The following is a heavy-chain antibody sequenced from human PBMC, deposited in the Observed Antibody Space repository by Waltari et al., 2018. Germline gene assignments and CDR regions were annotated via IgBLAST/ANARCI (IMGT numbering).Heavy chain of an antibody. CDR3: ARLIAGAAHHFDS. J-gene: IGHJ4*02. CDR2: SKPDGSTT. V-gene: IGHV3-74*01. Sequence: VQLVESGGGLVQPGGSLRLSCAASGFTFSSYWMYWVRQVPEKGLVVISRSKPDGSTTNDADSVKGRFTRSRDNAKNTLFLQMNSLRVEDTGVYYCARLIAGAAHHFDSWGQGTLVTVSS. D-gene: IGHD6-19*01. CDR1: GFTFSSYW.